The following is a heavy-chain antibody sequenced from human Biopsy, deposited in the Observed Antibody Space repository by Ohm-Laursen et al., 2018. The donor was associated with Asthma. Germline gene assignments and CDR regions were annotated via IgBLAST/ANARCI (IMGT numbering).Heavy chain of an antibody. CDR3: ARDPAGYYYFDY. CDR2: IYSGGTS. D-gene: IGHD3-22*01. Sequence: SLRLSCTASGFAVSRDHMFWVRQAPGKGLEWVSVIYSGGTSHTADSVRGRFTISRDYSKNTLYLQMHSLRAEDTAVYYCARDPAGYYYFDYWGQGTLVTVSS. V-gene: IGHV3-66*01. J-gene: IGHJ4*02. CDR1: GFAVSRDH.